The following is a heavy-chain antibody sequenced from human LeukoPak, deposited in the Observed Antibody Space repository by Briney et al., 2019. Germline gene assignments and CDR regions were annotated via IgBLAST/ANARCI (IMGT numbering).Heavy chain of an antibody. Sequence: SETLSLTCTVSGGSISSSSYYWSWIRQPAGKGLEWIGRIYTSGSTNYNPSLKSRVTMSVDTSKNQFSLKLSSVTAADTAVYYCARDGGGQWLVLELENDAFDIWGQGTMVTVSS. V-gene: IGHV4-61*02. CDR3: ARDGGGQWLVLELENDAFDI. J-gene: IGHJ3*02. CDR2: IYTSGST. D-gene: IGHD6-19*01. CDR1: GGSISSSSYY.